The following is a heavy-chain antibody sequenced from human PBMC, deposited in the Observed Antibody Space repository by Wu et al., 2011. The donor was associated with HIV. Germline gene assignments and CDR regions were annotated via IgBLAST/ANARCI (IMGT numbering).Heavy chain of an antibody. CDR1: GKGFPTSI. Sequence: QVQLVQSGAEVRKPGASVKVSCKASGKGFPTSIVTWVRQAPGQGLEWLGWINGYNGNSRYRQNFQDRVTMTTDTSTSTAYMELRSLRSDDTAVYYCARGARGSYGYWGQGTWSPSPQ. J-gene: IGHJ4*02. D-gene: IGHD1-26*01. CDR2: INGYNGNS. V-gene: IGHV1-18*01. CDR3: ARGARGSYGY.